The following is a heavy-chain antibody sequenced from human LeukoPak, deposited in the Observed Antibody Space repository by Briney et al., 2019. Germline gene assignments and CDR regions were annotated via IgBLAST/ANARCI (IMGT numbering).Heavy chain of an antibody. CDR3: AKVTSVITWYYFDY. D-gene: IGHD4-17*01. Sequence: GGSLRLSCAASEFTFSSYAMSWVRQAPGKGLEWVSGISGSGGSTYYTDSVKGRFTISRDNSKNTLYLQMNSLRAEDTALYYCAKVTSVITWYYFDYWGQGTLVTVSS. CDR2: ISGSGGST. J-gene: IGHJ4*02. V-gene: IGHV3-23*01. CDR1: EFTFSSYA.